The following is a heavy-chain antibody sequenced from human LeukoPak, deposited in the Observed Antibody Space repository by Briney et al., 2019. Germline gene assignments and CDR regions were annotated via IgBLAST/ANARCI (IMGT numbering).Heavy chain of an antibody. J-gene: IGHJ4*02. CDR3: ATLNYYDSSGYAAIDY. D-gene: IGHD3-22*01. Sequence: GASVKVSCKASGYTFTGYYMHWVRQAPGQGLEWMGRINPNSGGTNYAQKFQGRVTMTRDTSISTAYTELSRLRSDDTAVYYCATLNYYDSSGYAAIDYWGQGTLVTVS. CDR1: GYTFTGYY. V-gene: IGHV1-2*06. CDR2: INPNSGGT.